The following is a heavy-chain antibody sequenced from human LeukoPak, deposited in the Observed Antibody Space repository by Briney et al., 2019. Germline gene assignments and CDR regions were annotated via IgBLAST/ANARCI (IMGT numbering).Heavy chain of an antibody. Sequence: GGSLRLSCAASGFTFSSYSMNWVRQAPGKGLEWVSSISSSSSYIYYADSVKGRFTISRDNAKNSLYLQMNSLRAEDTAVYYCARGRAGCVQDAFDIWGQGTMVTVSS. V-gene: IGHV3-21*01. CDR1: GFTFSSYS. J-gene: IGHJ3*02. D-gene: IGHD1-1*01. CDR3: ARGRAGCVQDAFDI. CDR2: ISSSSSYI.